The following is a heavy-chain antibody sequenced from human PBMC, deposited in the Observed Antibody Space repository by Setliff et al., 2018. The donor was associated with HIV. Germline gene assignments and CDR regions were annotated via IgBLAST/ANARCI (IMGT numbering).Heavy chain of an antibody. CDR2: FTSYNNQA. J-gene: IGHJ6*02. CDR3: ARGGDPPYYFLGMDV. V-gene: IGHV1-18*01. CDR1: GYTLTAYG. D-gene: IGHD3-10*01. Sequence: AAVKVSCKISGYTLTAYGLNWVRQAPGQGPEWMGWFTSYNNQAEYAPKFQGRVTMTIDTSTSTAYMELRNLKYDDTAVYYCARGGDPPYYFLGMDVWGQGTTVTVSS.